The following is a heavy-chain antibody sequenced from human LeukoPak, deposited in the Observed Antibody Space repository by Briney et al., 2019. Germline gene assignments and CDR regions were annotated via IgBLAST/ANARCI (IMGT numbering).Heavy chain of an antibody. CDR3: ARDLWGGSGSGYDY. CDR2: IKQDGSQK. Sequence: TGGSLRLSCAVSGFTFSTYAMTWVRQAPGKGLEWVANIKQDGSQKYYVDSVKGRFTISRDNAKNSLFLQMTSLRAEDTAVYYCARDLWGGSGSGYDYWGQGTLVTVSS. J-gene: IGHJ4*02. D-gene: IGHD3-10*01. V-gene: IGHV3-7*04. CDR1: GFTFSTYA.